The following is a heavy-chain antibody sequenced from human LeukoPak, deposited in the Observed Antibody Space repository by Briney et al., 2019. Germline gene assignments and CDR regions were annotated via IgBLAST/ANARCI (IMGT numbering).Heavy chain of an antibody. J-gene: IGHJ4*02. Sequence: SENLSLTCTVSGGSISSYYWIWIRQPPGKGLEWIGYIYYSGSTNYNPSLKSRVTISVDTSRNQFSLKLSSLTAADTAVYYCARYYYESSGYYVLDYWGQGTLVTVSS. CDR3: ARYYYESSGYYVLDY. D-gene: IGHD3-22*01. CDR1: GGSISSYY. CDR2: IYYSGST. V-gene: IGHV4-59*01.